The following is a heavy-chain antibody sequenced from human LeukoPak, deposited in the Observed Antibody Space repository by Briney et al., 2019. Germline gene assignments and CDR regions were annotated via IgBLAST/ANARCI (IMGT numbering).Heavy chain of an antibody. V-gene: IGHV3-30-3*02. D-gene: IGHD2-2*01. CDR3: VKFHAMPN. Sequence: PGGSLRLSCAASGFTFSSYAMHWVRQAPGKGLEWVAVISYDGSNKYYADSVKGRFTISRDNSKNTLYLQMNSLRAEDTAVYYCVKFHAMPNWGQGTLVTVSS. CDR2: ISYDGSNK. J-gene: IGHJ4*02. CDR1: GFTFSSYA.